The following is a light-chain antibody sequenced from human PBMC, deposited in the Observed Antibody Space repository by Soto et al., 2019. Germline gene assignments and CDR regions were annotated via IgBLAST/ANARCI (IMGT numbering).Light chain of an antibody. CDR3: QTWGTGIRV. CDR1: SGHSTYS. J-gene: IGLJ3*02. Sequence: QLVLTQPPSAAASLGASVKLTCILSSGHSTYSIAWHQQQPQKGPRYLMKLNSDGSHTRGDGIPDRFSGSSSGAERYLTISRLQSEDEADYYCQTWGTGIRVFGGGTKVTVL. CDR2: LNSDGSH. V-gene: IGLV4-69*01.